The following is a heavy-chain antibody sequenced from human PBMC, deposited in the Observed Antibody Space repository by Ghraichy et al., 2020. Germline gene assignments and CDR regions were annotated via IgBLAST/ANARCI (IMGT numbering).Heavy chain of an antibody. CDR3: ARGRAAAGRRHDAFDI. CDR1: GGSFSGYY. CDR2: INHSGST. V-gene: IGHV4-34*01. Sequence: SETLSLTCAVYGGSFSGYYWSWIRQPPGKGLEWIGEINHSGSTNYNPSLKSRVTISVDTSKNQFSLKLSSVTAADTAVYYCARGRAAAGRRHDAFDIWGQGTMVTVSS. D-gene: IGHD6-13*01. J-gene: IGHJ3*02.